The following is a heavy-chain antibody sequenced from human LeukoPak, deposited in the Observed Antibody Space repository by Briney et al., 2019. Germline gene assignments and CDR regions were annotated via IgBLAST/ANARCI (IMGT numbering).Heavy chain of an antibody. Sequence: GGSLRLSCSASGFTISGHWMHWVRQGPGKGLVWVSRINSDGNSIAYADSVKGRFTISRDNANNMLYLQMNSLRAEDTAIYYCAREDTTLVASSRLDYWGQGTLVTVSS. J-gene: IGHJ4*02. CDR2: INSDGNSI. D-gene: IGHD5-18*01. CDR1: GFTISGHW. V-gene: IGHV3-74*01. CDR3: AREDTTLVASSRLDY.